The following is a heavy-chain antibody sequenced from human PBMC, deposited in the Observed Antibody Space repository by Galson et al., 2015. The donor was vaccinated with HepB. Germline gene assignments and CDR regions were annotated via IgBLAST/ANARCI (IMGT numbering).Heavy chain of an antibody. D-gene: IGHD2-15*01. CDR2: ISGSGGST. CDR3: AKSRGYCSGGSCYSSIDY. V-gene: IGHV3-23*01. J-gene: IGHJ4*02. Sequence: LRLSCAASGFTFSSYAMSWVRQAPGKGLEWVSAISGSGGSTYYADSVKGRFTISRDNSKNTLYLQMNSLRAEDTAVYYCAKSRGYCSGGSCYSSIDYWGQGTLVTVSS. CDR1: GFTFSSYA.